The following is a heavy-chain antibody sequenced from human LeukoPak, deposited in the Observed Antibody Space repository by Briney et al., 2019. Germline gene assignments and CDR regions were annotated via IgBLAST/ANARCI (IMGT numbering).Heavy chain of an antibody. J-gene: IGHJ4*02. CDR1: GFTFSSYG. Sequence: PGGSLRLSCAASGFTFSSYGIHWVRQAPGKGLEWVSYISSSSSTIYYADSVKGRFTISRDNAKNSLYLQMNSLRAEDTAVYYCARGDYWGQGTLVTVSS. CDR2: ISSSSSTI. CDR3: ARGDY. V-gene: IGHV3-48*01.